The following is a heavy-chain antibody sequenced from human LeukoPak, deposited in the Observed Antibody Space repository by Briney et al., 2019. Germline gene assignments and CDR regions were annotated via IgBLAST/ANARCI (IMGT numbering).Heavy chain of an antibody. J-gene: IGHJ3*02. CDR3: ARDSEHYDSGAYYDALDI. Sequence: PGGSLRLSCEGSRFSFGNYWMNWVRQAPGKGLEWVANIKQDGRVKYYVDFVKGRFTISRDNAKNSLYLQMDSLRAEDTAVYYCARDSEHYDSGAYYDALDIWGQGTLVTVSP. CDR2: IKQDGRVK. CDR1: RFSFGNYW. D-gene: IGHD3-22*01. V-gene: IGHV3-7*01.